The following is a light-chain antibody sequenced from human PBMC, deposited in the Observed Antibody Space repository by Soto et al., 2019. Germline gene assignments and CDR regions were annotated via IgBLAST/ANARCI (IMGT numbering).Light chain of an antibody. Sequence: DIQLTQSPSFLSASVGDRVTITCRASQGITTYLAWYQQKSGKAPKLLIYAASTLHSGVPSRFSGSVSGTEFTLTISSLQPEDFADYYCQELKSSSFGGGTKVDI. CDR2: AAS. CDR3: QELKSSS. CDR1: QGITTY. J-gene: IGKJ4*01. V-gene: IGKV1-9*01.